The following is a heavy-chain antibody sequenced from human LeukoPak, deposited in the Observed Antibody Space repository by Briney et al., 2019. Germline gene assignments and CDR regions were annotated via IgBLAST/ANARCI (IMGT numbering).Heavy chain of an antibody. CDR3: ATWAGYCISTSCITFDY. D-gene: IGHD2-2*01. CDR2: ISGSGGST. J-gene: IGHJ4*01. CDR1: GFTFSTYG. Sequence: GGSLRLSCAASGFTFSTYGMSWVRQAPGKGLEWVSAISGSGGSTYYADSVKGRFTISRDNSKNTLYLQMNSLRAEDTAVYYCATWAGYCISTSCITFDYWGQGTLVTVSS. V-gene: IGHV3-23*01.